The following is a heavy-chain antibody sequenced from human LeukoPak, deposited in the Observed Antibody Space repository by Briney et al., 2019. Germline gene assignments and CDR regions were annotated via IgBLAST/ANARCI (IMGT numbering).Heavy chain of an antibody. V-gene: IGHV4-59*01. CDR3: ARSYYYGSGSYYYYYYYMDV. CDR2: IYYSGST. CDR1: GGSISSYY. Sequence: SETLSLTCTVSGGSISSYYWSWIRQPPGKGLEWIGYIYYSGSTNYNPSLKSRVTISVDTSKNQFSLKLSSVTAADTAVYYCARSYYYGSGSYYYYYYYMDVWGKGTTVTVSS. J-gene: IGHJ6*03. D-gene: IGHD3-10*01.